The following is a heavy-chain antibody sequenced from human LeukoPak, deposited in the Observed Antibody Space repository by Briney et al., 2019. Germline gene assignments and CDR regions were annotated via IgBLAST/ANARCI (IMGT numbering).Heavy chain of an antibody. CDR2: IGDTGRAK. Sequence: GGSLRLSCAASGFTFSRHGMHWVRQAPGKGLEWVAVIGDTGRAKYYADSVEGRFTISRDNAKNTLYLQMNSLRAEDTAVYYCARVGNAVVPASYDAFDIWGQGTMVTVSS. J-gene: IGHJ3*02. V-gene: IGHV3-33*08. D-gene: IGHD2-2*01. CDR3: ARVGNAVVPASYDAFDI. CDR1: GFTFSRHG.